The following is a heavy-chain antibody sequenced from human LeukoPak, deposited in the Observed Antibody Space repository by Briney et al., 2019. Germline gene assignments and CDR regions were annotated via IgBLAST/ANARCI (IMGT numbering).Heavy chain of an antibody. D-gene: IGHD7-27*01. Sequence: NPGGSLRLSCAASGFTFSSYAMSWARQPPGKGLEWVARVMSQSDGGTTEYAAPVKGRFTISRDDSENTVYLQMNSLKTEDTAVYFCTRDHWDWGQGILVTVSS. CDR1: GFTFSSYA. J-gene: IGHJ4*02. V-gene: IGHV3-15*01. CDR2: VMSQSDGGTT. CDR3: TRDHWD.